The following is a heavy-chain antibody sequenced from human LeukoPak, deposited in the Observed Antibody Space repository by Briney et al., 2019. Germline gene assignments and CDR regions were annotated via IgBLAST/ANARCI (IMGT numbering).Heavy chain of an antibody. D-gene: IGHD1-26*01. CDR3: ARQGVGATDC. V-gene: IGHV4-39*01. CDR2: ITYSGST. J-gene: IGHJ4*02. Sequence: SETLSLTCTVSGGSISSSTYYWVWIRQSPGKGLEWIGSITYSGSTYYNPSLESRVTISVDTSKNQFSLRLISVTAVDTAVYYCARQGVGATDCWGQGTLVTVSS. CDR1: GGSISSSTYY.